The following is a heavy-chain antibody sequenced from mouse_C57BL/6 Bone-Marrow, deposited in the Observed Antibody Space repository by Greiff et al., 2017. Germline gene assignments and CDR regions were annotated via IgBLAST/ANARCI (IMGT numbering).Heavy chain of an antibody. CDR3: ARGKIGGVREGY. CDR2: LYPGSGST. Sequence: VPLQQPGAELVKPGASVKMSCKASGYTFTSYWIPWVKQRPGQGLEWIGDLYPGSGSTHSNEKFKRKATLTVDPSSSPAYMQRSSLTSEDSAVYYWARGKIGGVREGYGGQGTTLTVSS. D-gene: IGHD1-1*02. CDR1: GYTFTSYW. V-gene: IGHV1-55*01. J-gene: IGHJ2*01.